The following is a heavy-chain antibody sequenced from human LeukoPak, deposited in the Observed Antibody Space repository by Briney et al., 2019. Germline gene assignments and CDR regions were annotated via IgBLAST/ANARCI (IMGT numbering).Heavy chain of an antibody. CDR3: ARAEMRLQWKEIDQ. Sequence: SETLSLTCGVYGGSLRGYHWSWIRQSPGRGLEWIGGVDESGNSNYNPSLKRRVTISIDTYENQFSLEVTSVTAADTAIYYCARAEMRLQWKEIDQWGQGTLVTVSS. CDR2: VDESGNS. V-gene: IGHV4-34*01. J-gene: IGHJ1*01. CDR1: GGSLRGYH. D-gene: IGHD2-15*01.